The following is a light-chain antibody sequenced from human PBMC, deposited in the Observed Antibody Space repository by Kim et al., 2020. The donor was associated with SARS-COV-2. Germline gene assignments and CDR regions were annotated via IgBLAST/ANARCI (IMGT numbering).Light chain of an antibody. CDR1: QSVTSDY. CDR2: RAS. J-gene: IGKJ2*02. CDR3: QHYGGSPPCT. Sequence: PGGRATLPCSASQSVTSDYFAWYQQKPGQAPRLLIYRASTRATGITDRFSGGGSGTDFTLTISRLEPEDVAVYFCQHYGGSPPCTFGQGTKLEI. V-gene: IGKV3-20*01.